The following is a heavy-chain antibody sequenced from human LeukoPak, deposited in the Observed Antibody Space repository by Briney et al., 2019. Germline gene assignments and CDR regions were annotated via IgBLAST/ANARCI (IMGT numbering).Heavy chain of an antibody. D-gene: IGHD3-3*01. CDR2: IYTSGST. CDR3: AREERFLEWLSITPGYYYYMDV. J-gene: IGHJ6*03. V-gene: IGHV4-4*07. Sequence: SETLSLTCTVSGGSISSYYWSWIRQPAGKGLEWIGRIYTSGSTNYNPSLKSRVTMSVDTSKNQFSLKLRSVTAADTAVYYCAREERFLEWLSITPGYYYYMDVWGKGTTVTVSS. CDR1: GGSISSYY.